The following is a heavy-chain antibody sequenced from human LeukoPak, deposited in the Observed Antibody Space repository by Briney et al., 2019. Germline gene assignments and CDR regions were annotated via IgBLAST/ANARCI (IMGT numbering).Heavy chain of an antibody. V-gene: IGHV1-69*13. D-gene: IGHD6-13*01. CDR2: VIPIFGTA. J-gene: IGHJ4*02. Sequence: ASVKVSCKASGGTFSSYAISWVRQAPGQGLEWMGGVIPIFGTANYAQKFQGRVTITADESTSTAYMELGSLRSEDTAVYYCARPNKYSSSWEPFDYWGQGTLVTVSS. CDR3: ARPNKYSSSWEPFDY. CDR1: GGTFSSYA.